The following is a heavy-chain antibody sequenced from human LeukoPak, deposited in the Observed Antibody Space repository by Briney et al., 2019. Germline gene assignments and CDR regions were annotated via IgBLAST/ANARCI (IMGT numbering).Heavy chain of an antibody. J-gene: IGHJ4*02. V-gene: IGHV1-2*02. D-gene: IGHD6-6*01. Sequence: ASVKVSCKASGYTFPGYYMHWVRQAPGQGLEWMGWINPNSGGTNYAQKFQGRATMTRDTSISTAYMELSRLRSDDTAVYYCAREHSSSSGKVFDYWGQGTLVTVSS. CDR3: AREHSSSSGKVFDY. CDR2: INPNSGGT. CDR1: GYTFPGYY.